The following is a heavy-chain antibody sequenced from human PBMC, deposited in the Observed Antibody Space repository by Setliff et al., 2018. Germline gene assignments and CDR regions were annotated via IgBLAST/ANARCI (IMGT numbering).Heavy chain of an antibody. CDR2: ISSSGSTI. Sequence: GGSLRLSCAASGFTFSSYAMHWVRQAPGKGLEWVSYISSSGSTIYYADSVKGRFTISRDNAKNSLYLQMNSLRAEDTAVYYCACPDILTGLYDYWGQGTLVTVSS. J-gene: IGHJ4*02. CDR3: ACPDILTGLYDY. V-gene: IGHV3-48*03. D-gene: IGHD3-9*01. CDR1: GFTFSSYA.